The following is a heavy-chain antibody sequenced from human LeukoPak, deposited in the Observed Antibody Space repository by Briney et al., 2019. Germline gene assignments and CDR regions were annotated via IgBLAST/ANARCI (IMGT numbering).Heavy chain of an antibody. V-gene: IGHV3-48*03. CDR1: GFTFSSYE. D-gene: IGHD3-10*02. J-gene: IGHJ6*04. CDR2: SSSSCSAI. CDR3: ADLGLTLIGGV. Sequence: GGSLRLSCAASGFTFSSYEMNWGRQAPGQGLEWVSYSSSSCSAIYYADSVKSRVTISRDNPKNSLYLRKNGLRAQDTAVYYCADLGLTLIGGVWGKGPTVTISS.